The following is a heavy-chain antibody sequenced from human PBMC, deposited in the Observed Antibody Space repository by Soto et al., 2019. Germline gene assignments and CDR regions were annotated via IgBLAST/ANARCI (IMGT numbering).Heavy chain of an antibody. Sequence: QVQLVESGGGVVQPGRSLRLSCAASGFTFSNYAMHWVRQAPGKGLEWVAVISYDGSNKYYADSVKGRFTISRDNSKNTLDLQMNSLRAEDTAVYYCARDWSNYVGSYYGMDVWGQGTTVTVSS. V-gene: IGHV3-30-3*01. CDR3: ARDWSNYVGSYYGMDV. CDR1: GFTFSNYA. CDR2: ISYDGSNK. J-gene: IGHJ6*02. D-gene: IGHD4-4*01.